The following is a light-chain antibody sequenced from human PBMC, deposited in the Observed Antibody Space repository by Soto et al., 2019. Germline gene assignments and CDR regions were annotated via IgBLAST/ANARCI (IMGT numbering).Light chain of an antibody. Sequence: QSALTQPPTASGSPGQSVTISYTGTSSDVGGYNYVSWYQQHPGKAPKLMISEVSKRPSGVPDRFSGSKSGNTASLTVSGLQAEDEADYYCSSFAGNNNVVFGGGTKVTVL. CDR2: EVS. CDR3: SSFAGNNNVV. CDR1: SSDVGGYNY. V-gene: IGLV2-8*01. J-gene: IGLJ2*01.